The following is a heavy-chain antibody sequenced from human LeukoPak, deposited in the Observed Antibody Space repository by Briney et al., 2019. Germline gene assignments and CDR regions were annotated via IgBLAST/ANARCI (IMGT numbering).Heavy chain of an antibody. CDR1: GFTFGDHA. CDR3: AGGPIQLWIHNAMDV. D-gene: IGHD5-18*01. J-gene: IGHJ6*02. V-gene: IGHV3-49*04. Sequence: PGGSLRLSCRGYGFTFGDHAMSWVRQAPGKGLEWVGFIRSKAYRGTTEYAASVKGRFTISRDDSTSIAYLQMSSLRIEDTAVYFCAGGPIQLWIHNAMDVWGQGTTVTVSS. CDR2: IRSKAYRGTT.